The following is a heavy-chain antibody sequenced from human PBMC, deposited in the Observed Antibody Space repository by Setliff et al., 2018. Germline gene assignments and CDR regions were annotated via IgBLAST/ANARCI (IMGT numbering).Heavy chain of an antibody. CDR1: GGSFSGYY. CDR3: ARDLGHGGDSGY. V-gene: IGHV4-34*01. D-gene: IGHD2-21*02. Sequence: KPSETLSLTCAVYGGSFSGYYWSWIRQPPGKGLEWVGNIGHTGSINYNPSLKSRLTISRDTSKNQVSLKLNSVTATATAVYYCARDLGHGGDSGYWGQGILVTVAS. J-gene: IGHJ4*02. CDR2: IGHTGSI.